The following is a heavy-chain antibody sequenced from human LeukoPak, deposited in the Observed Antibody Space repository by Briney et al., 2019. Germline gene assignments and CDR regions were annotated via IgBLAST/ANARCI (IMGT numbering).Heavy chain of an antibody. CDR2: INRSGST. CDR3: ARGYCSSTSCYVYYYYGMDV. D-gene: IGHD2-2*01. V-gene: IGHV4-39*07. J-gene: IGHJ6*02. Sequence: NASETLSLTCTVSGGSISSSSYYWGWIRQPPGKGLEWVGEINRSGSTNYNPSLKSRVTISVDTSKNQFSLKLSSVTAADTAVYYCARGYCSSTSCYVYYYYGMDVWGQGTTVTVSS. CDR1: GGSISSSSYY.